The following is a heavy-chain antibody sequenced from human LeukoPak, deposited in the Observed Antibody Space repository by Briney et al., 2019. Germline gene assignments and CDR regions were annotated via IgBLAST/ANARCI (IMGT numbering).Heavy chain of an antibody. J-gene: IGHJ4*02. Sequence: PGGSLRLFCAASGFTFSSYGMHWVRQAPGKGLEWVAVIWYDGSNKYYADSVKGRSTISRDNSKNTLYLQMNSLRAEDTAVYYCARDGIAVAGFVDYWGQGTLVTVSS. D-gene: IGHD6-19*01. CDR3: ARDGIAVAGFVDY. CDR2: IWYDGSNK. V-gene: IGHV3-33*01. CDR1: GFTFSSYG.